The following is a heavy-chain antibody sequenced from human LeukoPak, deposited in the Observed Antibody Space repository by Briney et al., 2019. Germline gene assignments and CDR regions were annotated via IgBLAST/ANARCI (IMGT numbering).Heavy chain of an antibody. CDR2: ISSSSSYI. Sequence: GGSLRLSCAASGFTFSSYSMNWGRQAPGKGVEGVSFISSSSSYIYYTDSVKGRFTISRDNARNSLFLQMNSLRAEDTAVYYCARAPPGIATLAGYMDVWGKGTTVTVSS. V-gene: IGHV3-21*06. J-gene: IGHJ6*03. CDR1: GFTFSSYS. CDR3: ARAPPGIATLAGYMDV. D-gene: IGHD6-6*01.